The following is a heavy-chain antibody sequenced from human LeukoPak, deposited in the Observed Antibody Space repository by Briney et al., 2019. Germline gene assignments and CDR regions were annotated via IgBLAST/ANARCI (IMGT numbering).Heavy chain of an antibody. D-gene: IGHD3-22*01. CDR3: ARDRRDYYDSSGYYYHFEY. CDR2: IYHSGST. J-gene: IGHJ4*02. CDR1: GGSISSSNW. Sequence: SETLSLTCAVSGGSISSSNWWSRVRPPPGKGLEWIGEIYHSGSTNYNPSLKSRVTISVDTSKNQFSLKLSSVAAADTAVYDCARDRRDYYDSSGYYYHFEYWGQGTLVTVSS. V-gene: IGHV4-4*02.